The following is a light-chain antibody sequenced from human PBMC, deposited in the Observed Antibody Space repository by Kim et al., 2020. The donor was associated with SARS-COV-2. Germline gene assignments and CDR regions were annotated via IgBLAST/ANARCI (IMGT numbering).Light chain of an antibody. J-gene: IGKJ5*01. Sequence: SSVGDRVTITCRASQDISHFLAWFPRNPGEAPQSLIYAASNLQRGVPSRFSGSGSGTDFTLIISSLQPEDFATYYCQQYKTYPITFGQGTRLEIK. CDR3: QQYKTYPIT. CDR2: AAS. CDR1: QDISHF. V-gene: IGKV1-16*01.